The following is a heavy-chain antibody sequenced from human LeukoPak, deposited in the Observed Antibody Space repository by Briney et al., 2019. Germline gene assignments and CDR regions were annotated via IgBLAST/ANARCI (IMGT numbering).Heavy chain of an antibody. Sequence: KPSETLSLTCAVYGGSFSGYYWSWIRQPPGKGLEWIGEINHSGSTNYNPSLKSRVTISVDTSKNQFSLKLSSVTAADTAVYYCARESGYSSGWYDYWGQGTLVTVSS. CDR2: INHSGST. CDR3: ARESGYSSGWYDY. D-gene: IGHD6-19*01. CDR1: GGSFSGYY. J-gene: IGHJ4*02. V-gene: IGHV4-34*01.